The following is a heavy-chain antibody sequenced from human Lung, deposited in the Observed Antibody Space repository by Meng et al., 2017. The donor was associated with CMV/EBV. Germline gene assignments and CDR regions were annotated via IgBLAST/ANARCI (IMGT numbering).Heavy chain of an antibody. CDR3: ARDLGYCGSTNCYGHFDH. CDR2: ISYDGSNQ. J-gene: IGHJ5*02. CDR1: GFSFTTHA. V-gene: IGHV3-30*04. D-gene: IGHD2-2*01. Sequence: GESLKISCAASGFSFTTHAMHWVRQAPGKGLEWVSIISYDGSNQYYADSVKGRFTISRDISKNTLYLQMNSLRPEDTAVYYCARDLGYCGSTNCYGHFDHWGQGTXVTVSS.